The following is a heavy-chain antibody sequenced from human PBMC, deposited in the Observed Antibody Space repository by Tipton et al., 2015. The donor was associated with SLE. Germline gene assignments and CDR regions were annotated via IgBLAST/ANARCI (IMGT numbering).Heavy chain of an antibody. CDR1: GGSFSGYY. Sequence: TLSLTCAVYGGSFSGYYLSWIRHPPGKGLEWMGEINHSGRTTYNPSPHSRVTISVETSKNQFSLKLSSATAADTAVYYCARPGVYGMDVWGQGTTVTVSS. CDR3: ARPGVYGMDV. D-gene: IGHD2-8*01. V-gene: IGHV4-34*01. J-gene: IGHJ6*02. CDR2: INHSGRT.